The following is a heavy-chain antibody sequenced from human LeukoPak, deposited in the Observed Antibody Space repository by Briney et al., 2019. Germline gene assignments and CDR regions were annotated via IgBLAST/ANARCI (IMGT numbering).Heavy chain of an antibody. Sequence: SETLSLTCTVSGDSISSYYWSWIRQPPGKGLEWIGYISYSGSTNYNPSLKSRVTISVDTSKNQFSLKLSPVTAADTAVYYCARTIRGYSYGPFDYWGQGTLVTVCS. CDR2: ISYSGST. CDR3: ARTIRGYSYGPFDY. V-gene: IGHV4-59*08. D-gene: IGHD5-18*01. J-gene: IGHJ4*02. CDR1: GDSISSYY.